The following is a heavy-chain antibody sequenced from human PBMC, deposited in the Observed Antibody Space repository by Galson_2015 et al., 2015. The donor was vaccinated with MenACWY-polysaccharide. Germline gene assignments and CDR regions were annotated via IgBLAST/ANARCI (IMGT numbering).Heavy chain of an antibody. J-gene: IGHJ3*02. CDR1: GFTFSSYA. CDR3: ECATRHAFDI. Sequence: SLRLSCAASGFTFSSYAMSWVRQAPGKGLEWVSIISGSGGTTYYAGSVKGRFTISRDNSKDTLYLQMNSLRAEDTAVYYCECATRHAFDIWGQGTMVTVSS. D-gene: IGHD5-24*01. V-gene: IGHV3-23*01. CDR2: ISGSGGTT.